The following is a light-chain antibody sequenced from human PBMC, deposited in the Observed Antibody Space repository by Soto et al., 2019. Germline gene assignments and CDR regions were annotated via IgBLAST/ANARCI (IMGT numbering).Light chain of an antibody. J-gene: IGKJ2*01. Sequence: DIQMTQYPSTMSASVGDRVTITCRASQSISSWLAWYQQKPGKAPKLLIYKASSLESGVPSRFSGSGSGTEFTLTISSLQPDDFATYYCQQYETYTYTFGQGTKLEIK. CDR1: QSISSW. CDR3: QQYETYTYT. CDR2: KAS. V-gene: IGKV1-5*03.